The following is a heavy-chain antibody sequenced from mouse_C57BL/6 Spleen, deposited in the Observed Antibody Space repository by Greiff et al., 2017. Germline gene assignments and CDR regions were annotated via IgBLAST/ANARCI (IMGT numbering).Heavy chain of an antibody. J-gene: IGHJ1*03. Sequence: QVQLKESGPELVKPGASVKISCKASGYAFSSSWMNWVKQRPGKGLEWIGRIYPGDGDTNYNGKFKGKATLTADKSSSTAYMQLSSLTSEDSAVYFCARRVTTVPYWYFDGWGTGTTVTVSS. CDR1: GYAFSSSW. CDR2: IYPGDGDT. CDR3: ARRVTTVPYWYFDG. D-gene: IGHD1-1*01. V-gene: IGHV1-82*01.